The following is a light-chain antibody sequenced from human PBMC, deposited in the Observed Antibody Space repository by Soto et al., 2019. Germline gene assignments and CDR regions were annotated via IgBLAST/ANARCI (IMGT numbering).Light chain of an antibody. J-gene: IGLJ3*02. CDR2: RNN. CDR1: SSNIGSNY. V-gene: IGLV1-47*01. CDR3: AAWDDSLSGRV. Sequence: QSVLTQPPSASGTPGQRVTISCSGSSSNIGSNYVYWYQQLPGTAPKLIIYRNNQRPSGVPDRFSGSKSGTSASLAISGLRSEDEAEYYCAAWDDSLSGRVFGGGTKLTVL.